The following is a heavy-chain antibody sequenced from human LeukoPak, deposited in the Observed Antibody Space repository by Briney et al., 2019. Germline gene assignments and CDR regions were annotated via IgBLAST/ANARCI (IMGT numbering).Heavy chain of an antibody. CDR2: IIPIFGTA. CDR1: GGTFSSYA. Sequence: GASVKVSCKASGGTFSSYAISWVRQAPGQGLEWMGGIIPIFGTANYAQKFQGRVTITADESTSTAYMELSSLRSEDTAVYYCARENAYYDILTGSPHAYYGMTSGAKGPRSPSPQ. D-gene: IGHD3-9*01. CDR3: ARENAYYDILTGSPHAYYGMTS. J-gene: IGHJ6*04. V-gene: IGHV1-69*01.